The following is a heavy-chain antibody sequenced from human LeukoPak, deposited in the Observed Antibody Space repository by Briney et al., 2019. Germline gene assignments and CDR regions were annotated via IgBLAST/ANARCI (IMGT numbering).Heavy chain of an antibody. CDR1: GFTFNTYS. Sequence: PGGSLRLSCVASGFTFNTYSMNWVRQAPGKGLEWVSSISSRSDYIYYADSVRGRFTISRDNAKDSLYLQMNSLRAEDTAVYYCARRRVGGGSGWTGFDYWGQGTLVTVSS. CDR2: ISSRSDYI. D-gene: IGHD6-19*01. CDR3: ARRRVGGGSGWTGFDY. V-gene: IGHV3-21*01. J-gene: IGHJ4*02.